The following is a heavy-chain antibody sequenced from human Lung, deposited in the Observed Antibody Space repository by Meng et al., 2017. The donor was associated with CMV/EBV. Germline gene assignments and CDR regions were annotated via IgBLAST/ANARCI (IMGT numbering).Heavy chain of an antibody. CDR1: AASIRSRSW. V-gene: IGHV4-4*03. CDR2: LYHSGST. CDR3: ASFPPPGKQWLVTDY. J-gene: IGHJ4*02. D-gene: IGHD6-19*01. Sequence: SGQGLVQPLGSLSPAVAASAASIRSRSWGSWVRQAPGKGLEWFGELYHSGSTNYNPSLKSRVTISVAKSKNQFSLKLSSVTAADTAVYYCASFPPPGKQWLVTDYWGQGTLVTVSS.